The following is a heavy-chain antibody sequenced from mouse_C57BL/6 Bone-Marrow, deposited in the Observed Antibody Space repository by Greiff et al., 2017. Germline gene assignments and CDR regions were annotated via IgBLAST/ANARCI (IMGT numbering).Heavy chain of an antibody. CDR1: GYTFTGYW. CDR2: IVPGSGST. D-gene: IGHD2-3*01. V-gene: IGHV1-9*01. J-gene: IGHJ4*01. CDR3: AIGWLPPYAMDY. Sequence: VQLQQSRAELMKPGASVKLSCKATGYTFTGYWIEWVKQRPGHGLEWIGEIVPGSGSTNYNEKFTGKATFTADTSSNTAYMKLSSLTTEDSAIYYCAIGWLPPYAMDYWGQGTSVTGSS.